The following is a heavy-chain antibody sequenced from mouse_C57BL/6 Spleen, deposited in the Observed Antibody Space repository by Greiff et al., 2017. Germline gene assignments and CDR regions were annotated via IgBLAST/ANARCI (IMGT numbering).Heavy chain of an antibody. D-gene: IGHD1-1*01. CDR1: GYTFTDYE. Sequence: QVQLQQSGAELVRPGASVTLSCKASGYTFTDYEMHWVKQTPVHGLEWIGAIDPETGGTASTQKFKGKAILPADKSSSTAYMELRSLTSEDSAVYYCTTLITAVVATGGYFDVWGTGTTVTVSS. CDR3: TTLITAVVATGGYFDV. CDR2: IDPETGGT. J-gene: IGHJ1*03. V-gene: IGHV1-15*01.